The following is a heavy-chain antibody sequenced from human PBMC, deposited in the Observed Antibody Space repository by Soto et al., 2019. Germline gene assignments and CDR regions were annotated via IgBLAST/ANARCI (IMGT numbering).Heavy chain of an antibody. Sequence: QVQLQESGPGLVKPSQTLSLSCNVYGVSVSSGDYYWSWIRQHAGVGLEWIGYIDRGGSTYYKPSLGGRVIMSVARSTNQLCLRLLSVTAADSAMYCCASDSGGISESYYGLDVWGHGTTVTVSS. J-gene: IGHJ6*02. CDR2: IDRGGST. CDR1: GVSVSSGDYY. V-gene: IGHV4-31*03. D-gene: IGHD6-25*01. CDR3: ASDSGGISESYYGLDV.